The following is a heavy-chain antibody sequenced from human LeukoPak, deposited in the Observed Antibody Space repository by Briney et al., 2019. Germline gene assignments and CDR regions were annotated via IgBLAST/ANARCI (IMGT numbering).Heavy chain of an antibody. CDR2: IIPIFGTA. J-gene: IGHJ4*02. Sequence: GASVKVSCKASGGTFSSYAVSWVRQAPGQGLEWMGGIIPIFGTANYAQKFQGRVTITADESTSTAYMELSSLRSEDTAVYYCARAFYLTGYYPPGYWGQGTLVTVSS. V-gene: IGHV1-69*01. CDR3: ARAFYLTGYYPPGY. D-gene: IGHD3-9*01. CDR1: GGTFSSYA.